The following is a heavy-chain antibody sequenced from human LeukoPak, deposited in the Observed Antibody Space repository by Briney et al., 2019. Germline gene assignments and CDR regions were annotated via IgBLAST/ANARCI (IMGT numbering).Heavy chain of an antibody. CDR2: INHSGST. D-gene: IGHD5-18*01. J-gene: IGHJ4*02. CDR1: GGSFSGYY. Sequence: SETLSHTCAVYGGSFSGYYWSWIRQPPGKGLEWIGEINHSGSTNYNPSLKSRVTISVDTSKNQFSLKLSSVTAADTAVYYCARGETGYSYVFDYWGQGTLVPVSS. CDR3: ARGETGYSYVFDY. V-gene: IGHV4-34*01.